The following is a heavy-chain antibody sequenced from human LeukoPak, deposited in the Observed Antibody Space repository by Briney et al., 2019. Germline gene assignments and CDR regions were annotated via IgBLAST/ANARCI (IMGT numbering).Heavy chain of an antibody. CDR1: GYTFTSYD. CDR2: MSPNSGDT. J-gene: IGHJ4*02. V-gene: IGHV1-8*01. CDR3: VRTPPNWGFDY. Sequence: ASVKVSCKASGYTFTSYDINWVRQATGQGLEWMGWMSPNSGDTGYAQKFQGRVTMTSDSSISTAYMELSSLRSEDTAIYYCVRTPPNWGFDYWGQGTLVTVSS. D-gene: IGHD7-27*01.